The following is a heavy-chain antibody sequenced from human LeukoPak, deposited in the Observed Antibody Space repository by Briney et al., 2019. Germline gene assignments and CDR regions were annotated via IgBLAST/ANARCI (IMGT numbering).Heavy chain of an antibody. CDR1: GFTFSSYA. CDR2: ISYDGSNK. Sequence: GGSLRLSCAASGFTFSSYAMHWVRQAPGKGLEWVAVISYDGSNKYYADSVKGRFTISRDNSKNTLYLQMNSLGAEDTAVYYCARVGPWVNPDYYYYYMDVWGKGTTVTVSS. CDR3: ARVGPWVNPDYYYYYMDV. J-gene: IGHJ6*03. V-gene: IGHV3-30*04. D-gene: IGHD1-14*01.